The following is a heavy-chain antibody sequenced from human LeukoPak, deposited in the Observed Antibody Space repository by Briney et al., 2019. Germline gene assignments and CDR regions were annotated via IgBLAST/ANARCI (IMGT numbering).Heavy chain of an antibody. CDR3: ARDAGGCSSTSCYQRYYYYGMDV. J-gene: IGHJ6*04. D-gene: IGHD2-2*01. CDR1: GGTFSSYA. CDR2: IIPIFGTA. Sequence: ASVKVSCKASGGTFSSYAISWVRQAPGQGLEWMGGIIPIFGTANYAQKFQGRVTITADKSTSTAYMELSSLRSEDTAVYYCARDAGGCSSTSCYQRYYYYGMDVWGKGTTVTVSS. V-gene: IGHV1-69*06.